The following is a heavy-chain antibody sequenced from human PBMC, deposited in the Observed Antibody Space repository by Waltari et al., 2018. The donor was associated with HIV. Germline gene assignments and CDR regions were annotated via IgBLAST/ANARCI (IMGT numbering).Heavy chain of an antibody. CDR3: ARIHQAHRYYYDSSGYSVYFDY. CDR2: IKPNSGGT. Sequence: QVQLVQSGAEVKKPGASVKVSCKASGYTFTGYYMHWVRQAPGQGLEGMGRIKPNSGGTNDAQKFQGRVTMTRETSISTAYMELSRLRSDDTAVYYCARIHQAHRYYYDSSGYSVYFDYWGQGTLVTVSS. J-gene: IGHJ4*02. D-gene: IGHD3-22*01. V-gene: IGHV1-2*06. CDR1: GYTFTGYY.